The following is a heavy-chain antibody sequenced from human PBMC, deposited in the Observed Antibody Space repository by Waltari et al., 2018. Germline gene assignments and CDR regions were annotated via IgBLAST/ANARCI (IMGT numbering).Heavy chain of an antibody. CDR1: GFTFSTTW. CDR2: IKPDGSEK. Sequence: EVQLVESGGALVQPGGSVGFSCAASGFTFSTTWICWVRQTPGKGLEWVANIKPDGSEKYYVDSVKGRFTISRDNAKNSLYLQTNSLRAEDTAVYFCASGGGRPFDYWGQGTLVTVSS. V-gene: IGHV3-7*01. D-gene: IGHD3-16*01. CDR3: ASGGGRPFDY. J-gene: IGHJ4*02.